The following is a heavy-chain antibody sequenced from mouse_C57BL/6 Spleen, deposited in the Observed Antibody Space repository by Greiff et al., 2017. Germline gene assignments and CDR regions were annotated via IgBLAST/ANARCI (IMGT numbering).Heavy chain of an antibody. CDR3: TTSGSSYVWYFDG. D-gene: IGHD1-1*01. CDR1: GFNIKDDY. CDR2: IDPENGDT. J-gene: IGHJ1*03. Sequence: EVKLMESGAELVRPGASVKLSCTASGFNIKDDYMHWVKQRPEQGLEWIGWIDPENGDTEYASKFQGKATITADTSSNTAYLQLSSLTSEDTAVYYCTTSGSSYVWYFDGWGTGTTVTVSS. V-gene: IGHV14-4*01.